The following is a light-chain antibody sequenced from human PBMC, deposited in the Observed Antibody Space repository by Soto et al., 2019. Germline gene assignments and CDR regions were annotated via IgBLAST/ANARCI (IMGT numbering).Light chain of an antibody. J-gene: IGKJ1*01. CDR1: QTIGSW. CDR3: QQYYSYPPWT. Sequence: DIQLPQSPSTLSASVGDRVTVTCRASQTIGSWLAWYQQKPGRAPKLLXFDASSLESGVPSRFSGSGSATEFILTISCLQSEDFATYYCQQYYSYPPWTFGQGTKVDIK. V-gene: IGKV1-5*01. CDR2: DAS.